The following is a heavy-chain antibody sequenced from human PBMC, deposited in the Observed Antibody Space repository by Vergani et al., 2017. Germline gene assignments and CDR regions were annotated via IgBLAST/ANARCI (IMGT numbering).Heavy chain of an antibody. CDR1: GGTFSSYT. D-gene: IGHD5-12*01. V-gene: IGHV1-8*02. CDR3: ARGSRHSFLYSGYDLDY. CDR2: MNPISGNT. J-gene: IGHJ4*02. Sequence: QVQLVQSGAEVKKPGSSVKVSCKASGGTFSSYTINWVRQATGQGLEWMGWMNPISGNTGYAQNFQGRVTMTRNTSISTAYMELSSLRSEDTAVYYCARGSRHSFLYSGYDLDYWGQGTLVTVSS.